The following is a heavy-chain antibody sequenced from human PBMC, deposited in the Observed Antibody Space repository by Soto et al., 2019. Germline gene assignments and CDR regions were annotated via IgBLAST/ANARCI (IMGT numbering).Heavy chain of an antibody. V-gene: IGHV1-3*01. CDR2: INAGNGNT. CDR1: GYTFTSYA. D-gene: IGHD3-9*01. CDR3: ARDPRYDILTGYYLTYYGMDV. Sequence: GASVKVSCKASGYTFTSYAMHWVRQAPGQRLEWMGWINAGNGNTKYSQKFQGRVTITRDTSASTAYMELSSLRSEDTAVYYCARDPRYDILTGYYLTYYGMDVWGQGTTVTVSS. J-gene: IGHJ6*02.